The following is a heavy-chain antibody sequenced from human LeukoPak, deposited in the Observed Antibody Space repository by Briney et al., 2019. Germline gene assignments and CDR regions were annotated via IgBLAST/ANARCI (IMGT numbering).Heavy chain of an antibody. V-gene: IGHV4-59*05. Sequence: SETLSLTCTVSGGSISSYYWSWIRQPAGKGLEWIGSIYYSGSTYYNPSLKSRVTISVDTSKNQFSLKLSSVTAADTAVYYCAQGLLFDPWGQGTLVTVSS. CDR3: AQGLLFDP. CDR1: GGSISSYY. J-gene: IGHJ5*02. D-gene: IGHD6-25*01. CDR2: IYYSGST.